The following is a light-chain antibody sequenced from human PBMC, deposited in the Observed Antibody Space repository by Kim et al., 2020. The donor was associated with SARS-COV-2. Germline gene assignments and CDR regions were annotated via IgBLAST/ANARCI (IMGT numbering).Light chain of an antibody. CDR2: EVT. CDR3: SSYAGSNNFWV. Sequence: QSALTQPPSASGSPGQSVTISCTGTNSDVGAYNFVSWFQQHPDKAPKLMISEVTKRPSGVPDRFSGSKSGNTASLTVSGLQAEDEADYYCSSYAGSNNFWVFGGGTQLTVL. J-gene: IGLJ3*02. V-gene: IGLV2-8*01. CDR1: NSDVGAYNF.